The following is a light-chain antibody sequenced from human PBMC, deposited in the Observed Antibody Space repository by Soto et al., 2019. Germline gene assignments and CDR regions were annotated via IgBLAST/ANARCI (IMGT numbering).Light chain of an antibody. Sequence: QSALTQPPSASGSPGQSGTISCTGTSRDIGGYDFVSWYQQHPGKAPKLLIYDVIKRPSGVPDRFSGSKSGNTASLTVSGLQTDDEADYYCRSYGGSNNLLFGGGTKLTVL. V-gene: IGLV2-8*01. CDR3: RSYGGSNNLL. J-gene: IGLJ2*01. CDR2: DVI. CDR1: SRDIGGYDF.